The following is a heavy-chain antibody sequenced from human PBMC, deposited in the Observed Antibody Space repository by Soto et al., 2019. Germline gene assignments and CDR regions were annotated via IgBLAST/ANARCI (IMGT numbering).Heavy chain of an antibody. CDR2: IYYSGST. CDR1: GGSISSGDYY. D-gene: IGHD3-22*01. J-gene: IGHJ4*02. V-gene: IGHV4-30-4*01. Sequence: SETPSLTCTVSGGSISSGDYYWSWIRQPPGKGLEWIGYIYYSGSTYYNPSLKSRVTISVDTSKNQFSLKLSSVTAADTAVYYCAREHDSSGRFDYWGQGTLVTVSS. CDR3: AREHDSSGRFDY.